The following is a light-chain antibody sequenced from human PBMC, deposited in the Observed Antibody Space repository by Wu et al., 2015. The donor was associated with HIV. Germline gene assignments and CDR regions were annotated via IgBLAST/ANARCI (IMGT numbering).Light chain of an antibody. CDR3: QQYNNWPWT. CDR2: GAS. J-gene: IGKJ1*01. CDR1: QSVSNIY. V-gene: IGKV3-15*01. Sequence: EIVLTQSPGTLSLSPGERATLSCRASQSVSNIYLAWYQQRPGQAPRLLIYGASTRATGIPARFSGSGSGTEFTLTISSLQSEDFAIYYCQQYNNWPWTFGQGTKVEIK.